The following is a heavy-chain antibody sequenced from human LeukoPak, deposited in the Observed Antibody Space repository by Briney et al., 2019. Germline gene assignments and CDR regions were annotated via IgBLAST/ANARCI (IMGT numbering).Heavy chain of an antibody. Sequence: PGGSLRLSCAASGFTFSSYSMNWVRQAPGKGLQWVSSISSSGAKTYYADSVKGRVTISRDNAKNSLYLQMNSLRAEDTALYYCARDLALNSGSYLNDYWGQGTLVTVSS. CDR1: GFTFSSYS. CDR2: ISSSGAKT. V-gene: IGHV3-21*04. D-gene: IGHD1-26*01. J-gene: IGHJ4*02. CDR3: ARDLALNSGSYLNDY.